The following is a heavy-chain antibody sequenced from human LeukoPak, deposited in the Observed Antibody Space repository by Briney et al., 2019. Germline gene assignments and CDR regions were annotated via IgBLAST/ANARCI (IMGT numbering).Heavy chain of an antibody. Sequence: GGSLRLSCAASGFTFSTYAMSWVRQAPGKGLEWVSAISDSGGSTYYADSVKGRFTISRDNSKNTLYLQMNSLRAEDMAVYYCAKHNSYGSLWSAFDIWGQGTMVTVSS. CDR2: ISDSGGST. D-gene: IGHD5-18*01. CDR3: AKHNSYGSLWSAFDI. J-gene: IGHJ3*02. CDR1: GFTFSTYA. V-gene: IGHV3-23*01.